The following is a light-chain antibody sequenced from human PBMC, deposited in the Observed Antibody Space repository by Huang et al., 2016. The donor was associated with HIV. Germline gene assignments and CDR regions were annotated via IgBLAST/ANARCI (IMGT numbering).Light chain of an antibody. CDR2: WGP. CDR1: QSVLSSSDNKNY. Sequence: DIVMTQSPDSLAVSLGERATISCTSSQSVLSSSDNKNYLAWYQQKPGEPPKLLISWGPTGESGVPDRVSGSGSGTDFTRTISSLQAEDVAVYYCQQDYSSLLLTFGGGTKVEIK. J-gene: IGKJ4*01. V-gene: IGKV4-1*01. CDR3: QQDYSSLLLT.